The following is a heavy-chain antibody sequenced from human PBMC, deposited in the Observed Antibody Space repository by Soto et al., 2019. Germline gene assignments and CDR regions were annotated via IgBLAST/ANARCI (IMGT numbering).Heavy chain of an antibody. CDR2: IYYSGST. J-gene: IGHJ4*02. D-gene: IGHD3-10*01. V-gene: IGHV4-59*08. CDR1: GGSISSYY. CDR3: ARQRYYYGSGSKGGYYFDY. Sequence: SETLSLTSTVSGGSISSYYWSWIRQPPGKGLEWIGYIYYSGSTNYNPSLKSRVTISVDTSKNQFSLKLSSVTAADTAVYYCARQRYYYGSGSKGGYYFDYWGQGTQVTVSS.